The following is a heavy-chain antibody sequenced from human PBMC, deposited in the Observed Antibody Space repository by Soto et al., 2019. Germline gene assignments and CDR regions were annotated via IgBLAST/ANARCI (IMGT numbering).Heavy chain of an antibody. CDR3: ANTGFLSPQISAGGWLDHYYCGMVV. D-gene: IGHD6-19*01. J-gene: IGHJ6*01. CDR2: ISGSGGST. CDR1: GFTFSSYA. Sequence: EVQLLESGGGLVLPGGSLRLSCAASGFTFSSYAMSWVRQAPGKGLAWVSAISGSGGSTYYADSAKGRFTISRDNSKISLYLQINSRRAEDTAVYYCANTGFLSPQISAGGWLDHYYCGMVVWGQGTTVTVSS. V-gene: IGHV3-23*01.